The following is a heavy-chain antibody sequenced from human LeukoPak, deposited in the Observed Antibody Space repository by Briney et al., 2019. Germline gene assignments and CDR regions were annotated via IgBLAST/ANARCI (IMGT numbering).Heavy chain of an antibody. V-gene: IGHV3-7*01. Sequence: GGSLRLSCAASGFTFSGYWMSWVRKAPGKGLEWVANIKKDGSEKYNVDSVKGRFTISRDNANKSLYLQMNSLRAEDTAVYYCARESKGRSKIDYWGQGTLVTVSS. J-gene: IGHJ4*02. CDR3: ARESKGRSKIDY. CDR2: IKKDGSEK. D-gene: IGHD4-17*01. CDR1: GFTFSGYW.